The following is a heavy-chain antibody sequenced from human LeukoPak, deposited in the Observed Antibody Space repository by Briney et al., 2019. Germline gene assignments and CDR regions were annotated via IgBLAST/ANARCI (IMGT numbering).Heavy chain of an antibody. CDR2: ISSSSSYI. CDR3: AGRNRDIVVVVAATYGMDV. CDR1: GFTFSSYS. Sequence: PGGSLRLSCAASGFTFSSYSMNWVRQAPGKGLEWVSSISSSSSYIYYADSVKGRFTISRDNAKNSLYLQMNSLRAEDTAVYYCAGRNRDIVVVVAATYGMDVWGQGTTVTVSS. J-gene: IGHJ6*02. D-gene: IGHD2-15*01. V-gene: IGHV3-21*01.